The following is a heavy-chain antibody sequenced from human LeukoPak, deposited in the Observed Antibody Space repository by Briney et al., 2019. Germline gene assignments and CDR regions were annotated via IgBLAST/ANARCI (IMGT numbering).Heavy chain of an antibody. CDR1: GGTFSSYA. CDR3: ARAYGGNQPGRY. CDR2: IIPIFGTA. V-gene: IGHV1-69*05. Sequence: ASVKVSCKASGGTFSSYAISWVRQAPGQGLEWMGGIIPIFGTANYAQKFQGRVTITTDESTSTAYMELSSLRSDDTAVYYCARAYGGNQPGRYWGQGTLVTVSS. J-gene: IGHJ4*02. D-gene: IGHD4-23*01.